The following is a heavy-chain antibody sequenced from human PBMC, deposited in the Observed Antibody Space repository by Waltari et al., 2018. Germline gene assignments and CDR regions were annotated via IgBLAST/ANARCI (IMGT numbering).Heavy chain of an antibody. Sequence: QVQLVQSGAEVKKPGSSVKVSCKASGGTFSSYAISWVQQAPGQGVEWMGGIIPSLWTANDAQKFQGRVTITADESTSTAYMELSSLRSEDTAVYYCASSTAEADYWGQGTLVTVSS. J-gene: IGHJ4*02. V-gene: IGHV1-69*01. CDR1: GGTFSSYA. CDR3: ASSTAEADY. CDR2: IIPSLWTA. D-gene: IGHD4-17*01.